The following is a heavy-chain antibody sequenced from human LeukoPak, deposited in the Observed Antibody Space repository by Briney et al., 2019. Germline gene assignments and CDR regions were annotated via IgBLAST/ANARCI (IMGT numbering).Heavy chain of an antibody. V-gene: IGHV3-21*01. D-gene: IGHD1-26*01. J-gene: IGHJ4*02. CDR3: ARSTVGATLYFDY. CDR1: GFTFSTYA. Sequence: KAGGSLRLSCAASGFTFSTYAMSWVRQAPGKGLEWVSSISSSSSYIYYADSVKGRFTISRDNAKNSLYLQMNSLRAEDTAVYYCARSTVGATLYFDYWGQGTLVTVSS. CDR2: ISSSSSYI.